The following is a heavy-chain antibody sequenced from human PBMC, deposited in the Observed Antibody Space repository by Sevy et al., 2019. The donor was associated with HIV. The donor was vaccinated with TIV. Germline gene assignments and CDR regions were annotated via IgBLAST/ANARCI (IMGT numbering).Heavy chain of an antibody. CDR1: GYSFSNYG. D-gene: IGHD1-7*01. J-gene: IGHJ6*02. CDR2: ISAHNANT. CDR3: ARDGGGGTTNSGMDV. V-gene: IGHV1-18*01. Sequence: ASVKVSCKASGYSFSNYGISWVRQAPGQGLEWMGWISAHNANTNYAQKLQDRVTMTTDTSTSTAYMELRSLRSDDTAVYYCARDGGGGTTNSGMDVWGQGTTVTVSS.